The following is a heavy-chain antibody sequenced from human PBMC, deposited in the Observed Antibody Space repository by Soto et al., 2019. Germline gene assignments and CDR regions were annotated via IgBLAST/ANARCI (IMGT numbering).Heavy chain of an antibody. CDR3: ARDRSIAARPIGFDP. CDR2: IYYSGST. V-gene: IGHV4-31*03. D-gene: IGHD6-6*01. J-gene: IGHJ5*02. Sequence: SETLSLTCTVSGVSISSGGYYWSWIRQHPGKGLEWIGYIYYSGSTYYNPSLKSRVTISVDTSKNQFSLKLSSVTAADTAVYYCARDRSIAARPIGFDPWGQGTLVTVSS. CDR1: GVSISSGGYY.